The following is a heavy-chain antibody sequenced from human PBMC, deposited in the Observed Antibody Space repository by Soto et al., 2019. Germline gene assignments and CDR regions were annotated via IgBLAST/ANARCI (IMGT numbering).Heavy chain of an antibody. Sequence: SETLSLTCALSGESITSYNWWTWVRQPPGKGLEWIGETHYSGSTNYNPSLRSRVTISVDKSKNQFSLKLTSVTAADTAVYYCARWMATTYYFDYWGQGTLVTVS. CDR1: GESITSYNW. D-gene: IGHD5-12*01. V-gene: IGHV4-4*02. J-gene: IGHJ4*02. CDR3: ARWMATTYYFDY. CDR2: THYSGST.